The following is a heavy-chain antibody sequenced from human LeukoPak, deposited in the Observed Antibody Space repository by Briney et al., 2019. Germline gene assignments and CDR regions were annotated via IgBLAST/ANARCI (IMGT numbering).Heavy chain of an antibody. Sequence: ASVKVSCKASGYTFTGYYMHWVRQAPGQGLEWMGWINPNSGGTNYAQKFRGRVTMTRDTSISTAYMELSRLRSDDTAVYYCARGDSYGVPAGDYWGQGTLVTVSS. CDR2: INPNSGGT. D-gene: IGHD5-18*01. CDR1: GYTFTGYY. CDR3: ARGDSYGVPAGDY. V-gene: IGHV1-2*02. J-gene: IGHJ4*02.